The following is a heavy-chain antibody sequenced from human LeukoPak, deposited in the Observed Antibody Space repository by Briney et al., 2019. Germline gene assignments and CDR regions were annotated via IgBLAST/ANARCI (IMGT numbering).Heavy chain of an antibody. J-gene: IGHJ4*02. CDR3: ARDYKYAFDN. V-gene: IGHV3-48*01. Sequence: GGSLRLSCAASGFSIGDYSMNWVRQAPGKGLEWISYIGISSGNTYYADSVKGRFTISGDKARDSLYLQMNSLRVEDTAVYYCARDYKYAFDNWGQGTLVTVSS. D-gene: IGHD5-24*01. CDR1: GFSIGDYS. CDR2: IGISSGNT.